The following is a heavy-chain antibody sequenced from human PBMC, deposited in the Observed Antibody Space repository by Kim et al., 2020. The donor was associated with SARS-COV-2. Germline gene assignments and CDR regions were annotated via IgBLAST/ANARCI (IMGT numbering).Heavy chain of an antibody. J-gene: IGHJ4*02. CDR2: IRSQSDGGSP. V-gene: IGHV3-15*01. D-gene: IGHD3-10*01. Sequence: GGSLRLSCAASGIAVTHAWMTWVRQVAGKGLECIGRIRSQSDGGSPDYAAPVTGRFTISKDDSEKTLYLQINRRTIEDTVVYYCTTYGSGTFVCWGQGSLVTVSS. CDR1: GIAVTHAW. CDR3: TTYGSGTFVC.